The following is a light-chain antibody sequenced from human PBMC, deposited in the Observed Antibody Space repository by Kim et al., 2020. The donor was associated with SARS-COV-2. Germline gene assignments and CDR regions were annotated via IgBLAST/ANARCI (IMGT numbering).Light chain of an antibody. J-gene: IGKJ2*01. V-gene: IGKV3-20*01. CDR1: QSVSSTY. Sequence: PGERAPRSCRASQSVSSTYLAWYQQKPGQAPRLLIYGASSRATGIPDRFSGSGSGTDFTLTISRLEPEDFAVYYCQHYGSSPPYTFGQGTKLEI. CDR3: QHYGSSPPYT. CDR2: GAS.